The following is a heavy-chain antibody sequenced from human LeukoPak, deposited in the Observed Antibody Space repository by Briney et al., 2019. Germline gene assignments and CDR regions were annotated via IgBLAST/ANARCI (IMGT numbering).Heavy chain of an antibody. V-gene: IGHV3-11*04. J-gene: IGHJ3*02. CDR1: GFTFSDYY. D-gene: IGHD1-14*01. CDR3: AKVGNYDAFDI. Sequence: GGSLRLSCAASGFTFSDYYMSWIRQAPGKGLEWVSYISSSGSTIYYADSVKGRFTISRDNAKNPLYLQMNSLRAEDTAVYYCAKVGNYDAFDIWGQGTMVTVSS. CDR2: ISSSGSTI.